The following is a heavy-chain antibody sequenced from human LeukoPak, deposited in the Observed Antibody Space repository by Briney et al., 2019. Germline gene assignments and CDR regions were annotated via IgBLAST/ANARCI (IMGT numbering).Heavy chain of an antibody. CDR2: ISTTGST. Sequence: PSETLSLTCSVSSGFITSHFWSWIRQPAGKGLEWIGRISTTGSTNYNPSLKSRVTMSVDTSTNQLSLKLSSVTAADTAVYYCAREVGMARQFDYWGQGTLVTVSS. V-gene: IGHV4-4*07. D-gene: IGHD5-24*01. J-gene: IGHJ4*02. CDR3: AREVGMARQFDY. CDR1: SGFITSHF.